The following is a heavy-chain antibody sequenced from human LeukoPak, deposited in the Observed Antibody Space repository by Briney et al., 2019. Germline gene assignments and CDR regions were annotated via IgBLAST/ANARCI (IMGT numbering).Heavy chain of an antibody. V-gene: IGHV3-15*01. CDR2: IKSKADGGTT. D-gene: IGHD4-23*01. CDR3: TSEEDDYRGRTGY. CDR1: RFTFSNAY. Sequence: PGGSLRLSCAAPRFTFSNAYITWVRQAPGKGLEWVGRIKSKADGGTTDYAAPVKDRFTISRDGSKNTLYLQMDSLKTEDTAVYYCTSEEDDYRGRTGYWGQGTLVTVSS. J-gene: IGHJ4*02.